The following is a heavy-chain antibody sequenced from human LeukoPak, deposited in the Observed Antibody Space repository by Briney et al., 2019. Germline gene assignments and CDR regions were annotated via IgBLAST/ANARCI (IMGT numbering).Heavy chain of an antibody. D-gene: IGHD1-1*01. J-gene: IGHJ4*02. V-gene: IGHV1-69*04. CDR2: IIPILGIA. CDR3: ARDPKSGDY. Sequence: ASVKVSCKASGGTFSSYAISWVRQAPGQGLEWMGRIIPILGIANYAQKFQGRVTITADKSTTTAYMELSSLRSEDTAVYYCARDPKSGDYWGQGTPVTVSS. CDR1: GGTFSSYA.